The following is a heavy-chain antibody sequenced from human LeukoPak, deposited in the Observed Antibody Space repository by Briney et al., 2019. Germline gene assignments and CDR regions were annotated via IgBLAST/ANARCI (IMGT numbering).Heavy chain of an antibody. V-gene: IGHV3-30*02. J-gene: IGHJ4*02. Sequence: GGSLRLSCAASGFTFSSYGMHWVRQAPGKGLEWVAFIRYDGSNKYYADSVKGRFTISRDNSKNTLYLQMNSLRAEDTAVYYCANPYYCSSASCSTFGYWGQGTLVTVSS. CDR3: ANPYYCSSASCSTFGY. CDR1: GFTFSSYG. CDR2: IRYDGSNK. D-gene: IGHD2-2*01.